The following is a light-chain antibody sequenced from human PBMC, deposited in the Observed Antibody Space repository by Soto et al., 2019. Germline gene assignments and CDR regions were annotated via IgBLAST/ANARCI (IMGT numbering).Light chain of an antibody. V-gene: IGLV1-40*01. CDR3: QSYDISLHNYV. CDR1: TSNIGAPYV. CDR2: GDN. Sequence: QAVVTQPPSVSGAPGQRVSISCTGSTSNIGAPYVVHWYQHLPGTAPKLLIYGDNNRPSGVPDRFSGSKSGTSASLAITRLQAEDEADYYCQSYDISLHNYVFGTGTKLTVL. J-gene: IGLJ1*01.